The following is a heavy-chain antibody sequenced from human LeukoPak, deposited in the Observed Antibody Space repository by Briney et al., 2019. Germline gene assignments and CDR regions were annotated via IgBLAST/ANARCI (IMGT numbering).Heavy chain of an antibody. V-gene: IGHV3-9*01. D-gene: IGHD5-24*01. J-gene: IGHJ3*02. CDR3: TRCISDAFDI. Sequence: GGPLRLSCAASGFTFDDYAMHWVRQAPGKGLEWVSGISWNSGSIGYADSVKGRFTISRDNAKNSLYLQMNSLRAEDTAVYYCTRCISDAFDIWGQGTMVTVSS. CDR2: ISWNSGSI. CDR1: GFTFDDYA.